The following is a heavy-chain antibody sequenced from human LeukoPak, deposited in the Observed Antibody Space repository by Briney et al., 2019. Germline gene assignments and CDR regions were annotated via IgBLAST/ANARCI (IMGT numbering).Heavy chain of an antibody. CDR2: ISSSSSYI. Sequence: GGSLRLSCAASGFTFSSYSMNWVRQAPGKGLEWVSSISSSSSYIYYADSVKGRFTISRDNAKDSLYLQMNSLRAEDTAVYYCARDSLYSSSSGEYDYWGQGTLVTVSS. CDR3: ARDSLYSSSSGEYDY. CDR1: GFTFSSYS. J-gene: IGHJ4*02. V-gene: IGHV3-21*01. D-gene: IGHD6-6*01.